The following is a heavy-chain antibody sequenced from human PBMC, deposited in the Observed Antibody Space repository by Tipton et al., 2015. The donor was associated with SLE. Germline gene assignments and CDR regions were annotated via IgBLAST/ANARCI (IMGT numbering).Heavy chain of an antibody. CDR1: GFAFSSYG. CDR3: APLYGSWSYPPLA. V-gene: IGHV3-30*02. CDR2: IRFDGNNK. D-gene: IGHD3-10*01. J-gene: IGHJ5*02. Sequence: SLRLSCAASGFAFSSYGMHWVRQAPGKGLEWVAFIRFDGNNKYYADSVKGRFTISRDNSKNTLYLQMNSLRAEDTAVYYCAPLYGSWSYPPLAWGQGTLVTVSS.